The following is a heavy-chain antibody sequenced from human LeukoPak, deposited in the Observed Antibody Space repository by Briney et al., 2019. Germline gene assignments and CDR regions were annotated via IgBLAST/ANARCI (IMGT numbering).Heavy chain of an antibody. V-gene: IGHV4-59*01. CDR2: IYHSGNT. J-gene: IGHJ4*02. CDR3: AREEGIAAAGALEY. D-gene: IGHD6-13*01. CDR1: GDSITDYY. Sequence: SETLSLTCNVSGDSITDYYWSWIRQPPGKGLEWIGFIYHSGNTNYNPSLASRVTLSLDTSKTQLSLRLTAVTAADTAVYYCAREEGIAAAGALEYWGQGILVTVSS.